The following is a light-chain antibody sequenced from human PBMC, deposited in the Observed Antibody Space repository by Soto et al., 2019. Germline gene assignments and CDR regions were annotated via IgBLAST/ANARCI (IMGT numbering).Light chain of an antibody. V-gene: IGLV2-8*01. Sequence: QSVLTQPPSASGSRGQSVTISCTGTSSDVGAYHYVSWYQQLPGKAPKIIISAVRQRPSGVPDRFSGSKSGNTASLTISGLQADDEADYFCFSYTANDNWVFGGGTKVTVL. CDR3: FSYTANDNWV. J-gene: IGLJ3*02. CDR2: AVR. CDR1: SSDVGAYHY.